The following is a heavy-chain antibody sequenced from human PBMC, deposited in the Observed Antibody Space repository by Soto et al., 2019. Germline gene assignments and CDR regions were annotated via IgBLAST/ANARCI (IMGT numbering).Heavy chain of an antibody. CDR1: GGSISSYY. Sequence: SETLSLTCTVSGGSISSYYWSWIRQPAGKGLEWIGRIYTSGSTNYNPSLKSRVTMSVDTSKNQLSLKLSSVTAADTAVYYCARDKGGAAHQNYYYYGMDVWGQGTTVTVSS. D-gene: IGHD3-16*01. J-gene: IGHJ6*02. V-gene: IGHV4-4*07. CDR2: IYTSGST. CDR3: ARDKGGAAHQNYYYYGMDV.